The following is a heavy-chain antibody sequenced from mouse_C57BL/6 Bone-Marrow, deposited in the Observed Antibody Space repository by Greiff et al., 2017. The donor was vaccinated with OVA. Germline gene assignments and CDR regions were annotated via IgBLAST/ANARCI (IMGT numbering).Heavy chain of an antibody. CDR2: IDPDTGGT. CDR1: GYTFTDYE. Sequence: VQLQQSGAELVRPGASVTLSCKASGYTFTDYEMHWVKQTPVHGLEWIGAIDPDTGGTAYNQKFKGKAILTADKSSSTDYMELRSLTSEDSAGYYGTRGYSNYYAMDYWGQGTSVTVSS. D-gene: IGHD2-5*01. V-gene: IGHV1-15*01. J-gene: IGHJ4*01. CDR3: TRGYSNYYAMDY.